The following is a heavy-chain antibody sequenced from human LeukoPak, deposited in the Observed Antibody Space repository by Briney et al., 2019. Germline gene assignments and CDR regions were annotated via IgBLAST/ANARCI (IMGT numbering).Heavy chain of an antibody. V-gene: IGHV3-49*04. CDR3: TRGLYDFWSGYPYYYYYYYMDV. J-gene: IGHJ6*03. Sequence: PGGSLRLSCTASGFTFGDYAMSWVRQAPGKGLEWVGFIRSKAYGGTTEYAASVKGRFTISRDDSKSIAYLQMNSLKTEDTAVYYCTRGLYDFWSGYPYYYYYYYMDVWGKGTTVTVSS. D-gene: IGHD3-3*01. CDR1: GFTFGDYA. CDR2: IRSKAYGGTT.